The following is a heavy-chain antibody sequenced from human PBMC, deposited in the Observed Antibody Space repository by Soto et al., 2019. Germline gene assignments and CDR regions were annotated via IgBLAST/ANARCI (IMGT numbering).Heavy chain of an antibody. CDR3: ARGDSTDCSNGVCSFFYNHDMDV. D-gene: IGHD2-8*01. CDR2: INPNSCGT. Sequence: ASVKVSCKASGYTFSDYYIHWVRQAPGQGLEWMGWINPNSCGTSTAQKFQGWVTMTTDTSISTASMELTRLTSDDTAIYYCARGDSTDCSNGVCSFFYNHDMDVWGQGTTVTVSS. V-gene: IGHV1-2*04. J-gene: IGHJ6*02. CDR1: GYTFSDYY.